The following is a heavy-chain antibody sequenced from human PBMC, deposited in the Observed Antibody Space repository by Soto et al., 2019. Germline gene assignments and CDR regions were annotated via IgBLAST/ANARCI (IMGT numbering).Heavy chain of an antibody. V-gene: IGHV4-31*01. CDR3: ARVYLGYCSITYCYTGFLDY. J-gene: IGHJ4*02. CDR2: IYHSGTV. Sequence: QVQLQESGPGLVKPSQTLSLNCTVSGGSINSNGYYCSWIRQHPGKGLEWLGHIYHSGTVHYNPSLKSQLTISVDTSKNQFSLRLSSVTAADAAVYYCARVYLGYCSITYCYTGFLDYWGQGTLVTVSS. D-gene: IGHD2-2*02. CDR1: GGSINSNGYY.